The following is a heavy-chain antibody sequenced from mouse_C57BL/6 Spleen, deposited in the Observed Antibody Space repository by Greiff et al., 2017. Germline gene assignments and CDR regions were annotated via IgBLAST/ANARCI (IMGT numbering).Heavy chain of an antibody. J-gene: IGHJ4*01. CDR1: GYTFTSYW. V-gene: IGHV1-50*01. CDR3: ARRVYPYYYAMDY. D-gene: IGHD5-1*01. CDR2: IDPSDSYT. Sequence: QVQLQQPGAELVKPGASVKLSCKASGYTFTSYWMQWVKQRPGQGLEWIGEIDPSDSYTNYNQKFKGKATLTVDTSSSTAYMQLSSLTSEDSAVYYCARRVYPYYYAMDYWGQGTSVTVSS.